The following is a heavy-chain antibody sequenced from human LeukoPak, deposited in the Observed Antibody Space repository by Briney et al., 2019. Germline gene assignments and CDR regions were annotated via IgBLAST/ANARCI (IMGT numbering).Heavy chain of an antibody. Sequence: GGSLRLSCAASGFTFSSYEMNWVRQAPGKGLEWVSYISSSGSTIYYADSVKGRFTISRDNAKNSLYLQMNSLRAEDTAVYYCARQGNNWFDPWGQGTLVTVSS. CDR1: GFTFSSYE. J-gene: IGHJ5*02. V-gene: IGHV3-48*03. CDR2: ISSSGSTI. CDR3: ARQGNNWFDP.